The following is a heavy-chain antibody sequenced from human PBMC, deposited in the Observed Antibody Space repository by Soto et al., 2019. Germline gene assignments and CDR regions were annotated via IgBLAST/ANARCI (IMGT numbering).Heavy chain of an antibody. CDR2: IYPGDSDA. CDR1: AYSFSTHW. J-gene: IGHJ4*02. CDR3: ARSQFDYVWGTSGYFDS. Sequence: GESLKISCKGSAYSFSTHWVGWVRQTPGKGLEWMGIIYPGDSDARYSPSFKGQVTISVDESITTAFLQWSSLKASDTAMYYCARSQFDYVWGTSGYFDSWGQGTLVTVS. V-gene: IGHV5-51*01. D-gene: IGHD3-16*01.